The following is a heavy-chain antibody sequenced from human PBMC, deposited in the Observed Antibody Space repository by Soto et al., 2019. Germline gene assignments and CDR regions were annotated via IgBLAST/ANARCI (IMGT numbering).Heavy chain of an antibody. Sequence: QVQLVESGGGVVQPGRSLRLSCAASGFTFRTYGMHWVRQAPGKGLEWVAVIWNDGSTKYYADSVKGRFTICRDDSKNTLYLQMNSLRAEDTAVYYCARVLRYFDWDYAFDIWGQGTMLTVSS. CDR2: IWNDGSTK. D-gene: IGHD3-9*01. J-gene: IGHJ3*02. V-gene: IGHV3-33*01. CDR1: GFTFRTYG. CDR3: ARVLRYFDWDYAFDI.